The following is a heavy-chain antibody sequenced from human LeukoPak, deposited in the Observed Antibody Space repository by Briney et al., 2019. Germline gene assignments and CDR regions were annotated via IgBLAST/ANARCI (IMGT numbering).Heavy chain of an antibody. J-gene: IGHJ6*03. Sequence: ASVKVSCKASGYTFTSYDINWVRQATGQGLEWMGWMNPNSGNTGYAQKFQGRVTMTRNTSISTAYMELSSLRSEDTGVYYCARVDYGSGSYYVYYYYYMDVWGKGTTVTVSS. CDR3: ARVDYGSGSYYVYYYYYMDV. CDR1: GYTFTSYD. D-gene: IGHD3-10*01. V-gene: IGHV1-8*01. CDR2: MNPNSGNT.